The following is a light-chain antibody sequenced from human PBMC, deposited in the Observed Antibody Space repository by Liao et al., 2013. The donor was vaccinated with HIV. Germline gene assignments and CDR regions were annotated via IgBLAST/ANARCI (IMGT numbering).Light chain of an antibody. V-gene: IGLV3-1*01. CDR3: QAGDSGTSYV. Sequence: SFDLTQPPSMAVSAGQTATITCSGQGLGDKFTCWFQQRPGQSPIMIIYEDSKRPSGIPERFSASNSGDTATLTISGTLPSDEAEYYCQAGDSGTSYVFGTGTKVTVL. CDR2: EDS. CDR1: GLGDKF. J-gene: IGLJ1*01.